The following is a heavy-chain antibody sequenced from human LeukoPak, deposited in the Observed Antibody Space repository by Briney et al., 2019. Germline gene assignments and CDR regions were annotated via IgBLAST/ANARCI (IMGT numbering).Heavy chain of an antibody. CDR1: GGSFSGYY. J-gene: IGHJ6*02. V-gene: IGHV4-34*01. CDR2: INHSGST. Sequence: SETLSVTCAVYGGSFSGYYWSWVRQPPGKGLEWMGEINHSGSTNYNPSLKSRVTISVDTSKNQFSLKLSSVTAADTAVYYCARGTPFGHAISQIDYYYYYGMDVWGQGTTVTVSS. CDR3: ARGTPFGHAISQIDYYYYYGMDV. D-gene: IGHD3-10*01.